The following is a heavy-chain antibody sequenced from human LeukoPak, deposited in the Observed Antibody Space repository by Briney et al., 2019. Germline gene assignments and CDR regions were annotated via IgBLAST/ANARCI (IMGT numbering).Heavy chain of an antibody. CDR3: ARRTRSTKAFDY. CDR2: IYYSGST. CDR1: GGSIKNYY. J-gene: IGHJ4*02. V-gene: IGHV4-30-4*08. D-gene: IGHD2-2*01. Sequence: SETLSLTCTVSGGSIKNYYWSWIRQPPGKGLEWIGYIYYSGSTYYNPSLKSRVTISVDTSKNQFSLKLSSVTAADTAVYYCARRTRSTKAFDYWGQGTLVTVSS.